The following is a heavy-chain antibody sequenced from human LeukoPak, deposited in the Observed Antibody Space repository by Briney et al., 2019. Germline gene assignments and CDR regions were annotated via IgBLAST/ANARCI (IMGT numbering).Heavy chain of an antibody. Sequence: GASVKVSCKASGYTFTSYYMHWVRQAPGQGLEWMGIINPSGGSTSYAQKFQGRVTMTRDTSTSTVYMELSGLRSEDTAAYYCARVMGITIFGVVIYNWFDPWGQGTLVTVSS. V-gene: IGHV1-46*03. CDR2: INPSGGST. CDR1: GYTFTSYY. J-gene: IGHJ5*02. D-gene: IGHD3-3*01. CDR3: ARVMGITIFGVVIYNWFDP.